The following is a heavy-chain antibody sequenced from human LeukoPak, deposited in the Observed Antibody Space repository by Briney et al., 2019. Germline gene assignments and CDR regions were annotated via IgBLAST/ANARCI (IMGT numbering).Heavy chain of an antibody. V-gene: IGHV4-59*01. CDR1: GGSISSYY. Sequence: SETLSLTCTVSGGSISSYYWSWLRQPPGKRLEWIAYVSYTGDTNYNPSLKSRVTISLDTSRNQFSLKLTSMTAADTAVYHCAKYGGHHLDHWGQGTLVTVSS. CDR2: VSYTGDT. CDR3: AKYGGHHLDH. J-gene: IGHJ4*02. D-gene: IGHD2-21*01.